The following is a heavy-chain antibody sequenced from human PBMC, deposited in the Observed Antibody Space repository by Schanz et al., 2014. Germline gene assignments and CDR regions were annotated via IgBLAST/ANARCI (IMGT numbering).Heavy chain of an antibody. D-gene: IGHD3-10*01. V-gene: IGHV3-7*04. CDR2: IKQDGSEK. Sequence: QLVGSGGGLIQPGGSLRLSCTASGFTFSSYAMHWVRQAPGKGLEWVANIKQDGSEKYYVDAVKGRFTISRDNAKNSMYLHMKSLRGEDTAVYYCARDNYYGSGSCAYWGQGTLVTVSS. J-gene: IGHJ4*02. CDR1: GFTFSSYA. CDR3: ARDNYYGSGSCAY.